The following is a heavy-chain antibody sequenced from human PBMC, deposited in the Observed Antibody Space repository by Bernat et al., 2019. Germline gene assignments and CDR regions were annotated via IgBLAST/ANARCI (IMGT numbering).Heavy chain of an antibody. Sequence: QVQLVESGGGVVQPGRSLRLSCVASGFTFHFYGMHWVRQAPGRGLEWVAVMWHDGSKKYYADSVKGRFTISRDNSENTVYLQMNSLRADDTAVYYCSRAIGQSGNDYLDSWGQGTLVTVSS. CDR3: SRAIGQSGNDYLDS. D-gene: IGHD5-12*01. V-gene: IGHV3-33*01. CDR2: MWHDGSKK. CDR1: GFTFHFYG. J-gene: IGHJ4*02.